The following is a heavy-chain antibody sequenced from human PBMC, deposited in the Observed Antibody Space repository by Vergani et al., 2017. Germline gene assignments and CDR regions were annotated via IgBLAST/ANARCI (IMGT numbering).Heavy chain of an antibody. D-gene: IGHD3-10*01. J-gene: IGHJ4*02. CDR1: GFTLSNYG. V-gene: IGHV3-23*04. Sequence: EVQLVESGGGQVEAGGSLRLSCVASGFTLSNYGMHWVRQAPGKGLEWVSGISGSGVSAYYTDSVKGRFTISRDNSKNMLFLQMNNLRTEDTAIYYCAKQYFVSGNYLFDYWGQGTLVTVSS. CDR3: AKQYFVSGNYLFDY. CDR2: ISGSGVSA.